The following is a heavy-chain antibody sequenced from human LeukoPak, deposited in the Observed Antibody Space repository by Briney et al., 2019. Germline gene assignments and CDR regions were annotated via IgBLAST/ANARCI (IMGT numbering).Heavy chain of an antibody. D-gene: IGHD6-6*01. CDR2: IKQDGSEK. CDR3: ARGSNSSSFRYYFDN. J-gene: IGHJ4*02. V-gene: IGHV3-7*01. CDR1: GFTFSRHW. Sequence: GGSLRLSCAGSGFTFSRHWMSWVRQAPGKGLEWVANIKQDGSEKYYVDSVKDRFTISRDNAKNSLYLQMNSLRAEDTAVYYCARGSNSSSFRYYFDNWGQGTLVTVSS.